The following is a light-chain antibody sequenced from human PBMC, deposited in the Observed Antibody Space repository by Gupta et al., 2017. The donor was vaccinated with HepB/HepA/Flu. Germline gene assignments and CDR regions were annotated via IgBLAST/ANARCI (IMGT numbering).Light chain of an antibody. Sequence: DAVMTQSPLSLTVTLGQPASISCRSSQSLVHSNGNTYLNWLQQRPGQPPRLLIYKISNRFSGVPDRFSGSGAGTDFTLKISSVEAEDVGVYYCWQSEHFPSTFGQGTKVENK. CDR3: WQSEHFPST. V-gene: IGKV2-24*01. CDR1: QSLVHSNGNTY. J-gene: IGKJ1*01. CDR2: KIS.